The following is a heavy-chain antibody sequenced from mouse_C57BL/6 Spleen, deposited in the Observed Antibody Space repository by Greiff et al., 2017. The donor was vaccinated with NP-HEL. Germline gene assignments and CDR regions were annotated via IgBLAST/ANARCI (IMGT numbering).Heavy chain of an antibody. CDR3: AREHYYGSSYGYFDV. CDR2: ISYDGSN. J-gene: IGHJ1*03. D-gene: IGHD1-1*01. CDR1: GFSITSGYY. V-gene: IGHV3-6*01. Sequence: EVKLMESGPGLVKPSQSLSLTCSVTGFSITSGYYWNWIRQFPGNKLEWMGYISYDGSNNYNPSLKNRISITRDTSKNQFFLKLNSVTTEDTATYYCAREHYYGSSYGYFDVWGTGTTVTVSS.